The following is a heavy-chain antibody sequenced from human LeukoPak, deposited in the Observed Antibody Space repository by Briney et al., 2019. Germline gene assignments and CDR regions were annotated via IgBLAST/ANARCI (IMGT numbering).Heavy chain of an antibody. J-gene: IGHJ4*02. Sequence: GGSLRLSCAASGFTVSSSHMSWVREAPGKGLVWVSVIFSGGTTYYADSVKGRFTISRDNSKNTLYLQMNSLRAEDTALYYCARDVGSCFDYWGQGTLVTVSS. CDR2: IFSGGTT. V-gene: IGHV3-53*01. CDR3: ARDVGSCFDY. D-gene: IGHD1-26*01. CDR1: GFTVSSSH.